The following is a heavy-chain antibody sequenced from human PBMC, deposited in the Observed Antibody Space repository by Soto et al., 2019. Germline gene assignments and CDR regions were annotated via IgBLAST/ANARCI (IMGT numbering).Heavy chain of an antibody. Sequence: ASVKVSCKASGYTFTSYGISWVRQTPGQGLEWMGWINIYNGNTNDAQMLQGRVTLTTDTFTSTVYMELRGLRPDDTAMYYCAREATSSVWYYFDSWGQGTPVTVSS. CDR2: INIYNGNT. D-gene: IGHD6-19*01. CDR3: AREATSSVWYYFDS. J-gene: IGHJ4*02. CDR1: GYTFTSYG. V-gene: IGHV1-18*01.